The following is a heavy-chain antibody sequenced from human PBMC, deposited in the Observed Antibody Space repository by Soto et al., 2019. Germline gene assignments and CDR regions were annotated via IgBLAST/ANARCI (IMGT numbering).Heavy chain of an antibody. Sequence: GGSLRLSCAASGFTFSSYGMHWVRQAPGKGLEWVAVISYDGSNKYYADSVKGRFTISRDNSKNTLYLQMNSLRAEDTAVYYSAKDRKWLRADAFDIWGQGTMVTVSS. J-gene: IGHJ3*02. D-gene: IGHD5-12*01. V-gene: IGHV3-30*18. CDR3: AKDRKWLRADAFDI. CDR2: ISYDGSNK. CDR1: GFTFSSYG.